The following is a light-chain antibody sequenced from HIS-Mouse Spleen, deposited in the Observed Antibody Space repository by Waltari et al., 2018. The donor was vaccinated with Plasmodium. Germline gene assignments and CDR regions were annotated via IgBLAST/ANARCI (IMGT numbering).Light chain of an antibody. CDR1: ALPKKY. J-gene: IGLJ3*02. CDR3: YSTDSSGNHRV. CDR2: EDS. V-gene: IGLV3-10*01. Sequence: SYELTQPLSVPVSHGQTAMITCSGYALPKKYDFWYQQNSGQAPVLVIYEDSKRPSGIPERFSGSSSGTMATLTISGAQVEDEADYYCYSTDSSGNHRVFGGGTKLTVL.